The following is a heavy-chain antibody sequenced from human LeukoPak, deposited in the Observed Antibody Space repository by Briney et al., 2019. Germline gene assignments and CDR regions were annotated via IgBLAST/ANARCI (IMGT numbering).Heavy chain of an antibody. J-gene: IGHJ5*02. Sequence: SETLSLTCTVSGGSISSYYWSWIRQPARKGLEWIGRIYTSGSTNYNPSLKSRVTMSVDTSKNQFSLKLSSVTAADMAVYYCARDSGLYYDFWSGSLPPNWFDPWGQGTLVTVSS. V-gene: IGHV4-4*07. D-gene: IGHD3-3*01. CDR2: IYTSGST. CDR3: ARDSGLYYDFWSGSLPPNWFDP. CDR1: GGSISSYY.